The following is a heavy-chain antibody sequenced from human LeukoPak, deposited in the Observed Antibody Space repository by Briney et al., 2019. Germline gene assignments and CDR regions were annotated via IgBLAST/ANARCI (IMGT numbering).Heavy chain of an antibody. CDR3: ARGEEKATITALDS. D-gene: IGHD5-24*01. J-gene: IGHJ4*02. CDR2: ISSSSPYI. V-gene: IGHV3-21*01. Sequence: GGSLRLSCAASGFTFSNYDMHWVRQAPGKGLEWVSAISSSSPYIYYADSIKGRFTISRDNAENSLYLQMNSLRAVDTAVYFCARGEEKATITALDSWGQGTLVTVSS. CDR1: GFTFSNYD.